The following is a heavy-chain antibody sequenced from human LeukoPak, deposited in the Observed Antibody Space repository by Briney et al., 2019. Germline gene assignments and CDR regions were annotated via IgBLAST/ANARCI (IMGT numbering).Heavy chain of an antibody. CDR2: IYTSGST. CDR3: ARAGYDFWSGYYTYYFDY. V-gene: IGHV4-61*02. D-gene: IGHD3-3*01. CDR1: GGSISSGSYY. J-gene: IGHJ4*02. Sequence: SSETLSLTCTVSGGSISSGSYYWSWIRQPAGKGLEWIGRIYTSGSTNYNPSLKSRVTISVDTSKNQFSLKLSSVTAADTAVYCARAGYDFWSGYYTYYFDYWGQGTLVTVSS.